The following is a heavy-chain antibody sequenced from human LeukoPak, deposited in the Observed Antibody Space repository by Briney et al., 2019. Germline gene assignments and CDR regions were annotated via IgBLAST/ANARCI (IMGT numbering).Heavy chain of an antibody. D-gene: IGHD1-26*01. J-gene: IGHJ3*02. V-gene: IGHV4-59*01. CDR2: IYYSGST. Sequence: SETLSLTCTVSGGSISSYYWSWIRQPPGTGLEWIGYIYYSGSTNYNPSLKSRVTISVDTSKNQFSLKLSSVTAADTAVYYCARVVRPVNAFDIWGQGTMVTVSS. CDR3: ARVVRPVNAFDI. CDR1: GGSISSYY.